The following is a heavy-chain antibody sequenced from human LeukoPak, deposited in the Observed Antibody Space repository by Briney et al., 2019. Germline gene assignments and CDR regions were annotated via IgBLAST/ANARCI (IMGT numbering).Heavy chain of an antibody. J-gene: IGHJ4*02. CDR2: ISAYNGNT. D-gene: IGHD3-3*01. CDR3: ARVPITIFGVVLDY. CDR1: GYTFTSYG. Sequence: RASVKVSCKASGYTFTSYGISWVRQAPGQGLEWMGWISAYNGNTNYAQKLQGRVTMTTDTSTSTAYMELRSLRSDDTAVYYCARVPITIFGVVLDYWGQGTLVTVSS. V-gene: IGHV1-18*01.